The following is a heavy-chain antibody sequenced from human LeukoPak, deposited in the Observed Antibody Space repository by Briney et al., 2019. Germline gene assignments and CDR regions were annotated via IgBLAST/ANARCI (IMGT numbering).Heavy chain of an antibody. V-gene: IGHV4-4*07. CDR3: ARGRDYYDEDDAFDI. Sequence: SETLSLTCTVSGGSISGYYWSWIRQPAGKGLEWIGRIYTSGSTNYNPSLKSRVTMSVDTSKNQFSLKLSSVTAADTAVYYCARGRDYYDEDDAFDIWGQGTMVTVSS. D-gene: IGHD3-22*01. CDR1: GGSISGYY. J-gene: IGHJ3*02. CDR2: IYTSGST.